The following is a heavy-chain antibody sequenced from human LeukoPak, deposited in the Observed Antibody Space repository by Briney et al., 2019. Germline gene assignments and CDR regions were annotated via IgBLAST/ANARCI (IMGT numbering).Heavy chain of an antibody. CDR1: GFTSSSYS. J-gene: IGHJ4*02. CDR3: ARDRGYSYGYGY. Sequence: GGSLRLSCAASGFTSSSYSMNWVRQAPGKGLEWVSYISSSGSTIYYADSVKGRFTISRDNAKNSLYLQMNSLRAEDTAVYYCARDRGYSYGYGYWGQGTLVTVSS. V-gene: IGHV3-48*04. CDR2: ISSSGSTI. D-gene: IGHD5-18*01.